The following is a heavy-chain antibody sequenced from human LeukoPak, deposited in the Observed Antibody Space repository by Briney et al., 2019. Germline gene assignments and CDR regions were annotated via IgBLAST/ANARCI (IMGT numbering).Heavy chain of an antibody. CDR2: LSGSGGST. CDR3: MKLTYDSSSDLDY. J-gene: IGHJ4*02. CDR1: GFTFRSYA. V-gene: IGHV3-23*01. Sequence: GGSLRLSCEASGFTFRSYAMSWVRQAPGKGLEWVSGLSGSGGSTYYADSVKGRFTISRDNSKNTLYLQMNSLSAEDTAVYYCMKLTYDSSSDLDYWGQGTLVTVSS. D-gene: IGHD3-22*01.